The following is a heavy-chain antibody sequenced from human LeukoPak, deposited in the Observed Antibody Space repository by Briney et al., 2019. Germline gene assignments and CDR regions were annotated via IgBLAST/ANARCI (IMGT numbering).Heavy chain of an antibody. D-gene: IGHD5-18*01. Sequence: ASVKVSCKASGYTFINYGISWVRQAPGQGLEWMGWISTYNGNTNYAQKLQGRVTMTTDTSTTTAYLELRSLRSDDTAVYYCGREVSRIQLFDIWGQGTMVTVSS. CDR2: ISTYNGNT. V-gene: IGHV1-18*01. J-gene: IGHJ3*02. CDR3: GREVSRIQLFDI. CDR1: GYTFINYG.